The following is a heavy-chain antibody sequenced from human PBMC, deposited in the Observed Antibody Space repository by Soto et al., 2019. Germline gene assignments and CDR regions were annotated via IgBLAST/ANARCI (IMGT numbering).Heavy chain of an antibody. V-gene: IGHV1-3*01. J-gene: IGHJ6*02. D-gene: IGHD2-2*01. Sequence: ASVKVSCDTAGYIFTEYGLHSVHQAPGQRLGWMGWINPGHGDTKYSQKFQGRVTITRDTSATTAYMELSSLRSEDSAVFYCARTDCSSTSCYNYYYYGMDVWVQGTTVTVSS. CDR2: INPGHGDT. CDR3: ARTDCSSTSCYNYYYYGMDV. CDR1: GYIFTEYG.